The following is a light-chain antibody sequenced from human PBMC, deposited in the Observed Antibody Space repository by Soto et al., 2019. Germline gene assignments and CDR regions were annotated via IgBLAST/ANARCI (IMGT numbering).Light chain of an antibody. CDR3: QQPISFPIT. CDR2: AAS. J-gene: IGKJ5*01. V-gene: IGKV1D-12*01. Sequence: DIQMSQSPSSLSASVEDRVTITCRASRDLSGWLAWYQQKPGKAPKLLISAASSLQSGVPSRFSGSGSGTDFTLTIRSLQPEDFATYYCQQPISFPITFGQGTRLEI. CDR1: RDLSGW.